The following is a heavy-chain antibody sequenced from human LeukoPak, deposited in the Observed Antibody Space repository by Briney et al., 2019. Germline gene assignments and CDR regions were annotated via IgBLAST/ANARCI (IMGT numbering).Heavy chain of an antibody. J-gene: IGHJ4*02. CDR3: ARSDTAMVLFDY. Sequence: PSETLSLTCTVPGGSISSGGYYWSSIRRHPGKGLEWIGYIYYSGSTYYNPSLKSRVTISVDTSKNQFSLKLSSVTAADTAVYYCARSDTAMVLFDYWGQGTLVTVSS. CDR2: IYYSGST. D-gene: IGHD5-18*01. V-gene: IGHV4-31*03. CDR1: GGSISSGGYY.